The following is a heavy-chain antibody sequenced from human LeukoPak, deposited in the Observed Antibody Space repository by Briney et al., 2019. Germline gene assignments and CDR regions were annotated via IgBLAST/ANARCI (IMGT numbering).Heavy chain of an antibody. CDR1: GGSMSSYY. CDR3: AREPIYGSGSYYRAFDI. J-gene: IGHJ3*02. V-gene: IGHV4-59*01. D-gene: IGHD3-10*01. Sequence: PSETLSLTCNVSGGSMSSYYWSWIRQPPGKGLEWIGYIYYSGSTNYNPSLKSRVTISVDTSKNQFSLKLSSVTAADTAVYYCAREPIYGSGSYYRAFDIWGQGTMVTVSS. CDR2: IYYSGST.